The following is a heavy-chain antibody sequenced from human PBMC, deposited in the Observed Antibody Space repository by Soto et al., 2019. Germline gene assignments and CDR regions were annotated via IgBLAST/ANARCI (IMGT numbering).Heavy chain of an antibody. J-gene: IGHJ5*02. D-gene: IGHD2-15*01. CDR1: GGSISSSSYY. CDR2: IYYSGST. CDR3: ARHIGYCSGGSCYWWFDP. V-gene: IGHV4-39*01. Sequence: SETLSLTCTVSGGSISSSSYYWGWIRQPPGKGLEWIGSIYYSGSTYYNPSLKSRVTISVDTSKNQFSLKLSSVTAADTAVYYCARHIGYCSGGSCYWWFDPWGQGTLVTVSS.